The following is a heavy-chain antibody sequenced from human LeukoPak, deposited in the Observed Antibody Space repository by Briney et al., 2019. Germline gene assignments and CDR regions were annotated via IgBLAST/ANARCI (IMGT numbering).Heavy chain of an antibody. V-gene: IGHV1-69*05. D-gene: IGHD6-19*01. CDR2: IIPIFGTA. Sequence: SXKVSCKASGGTFSSYAISWVRQAPGQGLEWMGGIIPIFGTANYAQRFQGRVTITTDESTSTAYMELSSLRSEDTAVYYCAVSSGWYHSSFDYWGQGTLVTVSS. CDR1: GGTFSSYA. J-gene: IGHJ4*02. CDR3: AVSSGWYHSSFDY.